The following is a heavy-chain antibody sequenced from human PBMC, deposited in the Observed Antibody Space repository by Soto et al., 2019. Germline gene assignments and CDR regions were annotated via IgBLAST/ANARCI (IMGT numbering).Heavy chain of an antibody. V-gene: IGHV3-7*01. CDR2: IKQDGSEK. CDR1: VFTFIIYW. J-gene: IGHJ4*02. Sequence: WGALVFACKTSVFTFIIYWMSWVRQAPGKGLEWVPNIKQDGSEKYYVNSVKGRFAISRDKAKNSLYLHMNSLRAEDSAVYYCARGRIIDWGQGAMVHVSS. CDR3: ARGRIID.